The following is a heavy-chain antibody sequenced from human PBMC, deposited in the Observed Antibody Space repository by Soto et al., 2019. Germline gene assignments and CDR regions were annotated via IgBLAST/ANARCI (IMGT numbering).Heavy chain of an antibody. CDR3: ARVAVAARPRWYNWFDP. V-gene: IGHV3-9*01. J-gene: IGHJ5*02. CDR2: ISWDGVTV. Sequence: EMQLVESGGGLVQPGRSLRLSCAASGFTFDDYAMHWVRQAPGKGLEWVLGISWDGVTVDSAVSVRGRFTISRDNAENSLYLQMHSLRAEDTAVYYCARVAVAARPRWYNWFDPWGQGTLVTVSS. D-gene: IGHD2-15*01. CDR1: GFTFDDYA.